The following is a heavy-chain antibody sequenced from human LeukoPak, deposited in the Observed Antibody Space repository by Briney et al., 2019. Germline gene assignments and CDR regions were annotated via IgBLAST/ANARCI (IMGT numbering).Heavy chain of an antibody. CDR1: GGSISTYY. CDR2: VYYSGST. CDR3: ARGSYGSGSHNYYGMDV. J-gene: IGHJ6*04. V-gene: IGHV4-59*01. D-gene: IGHD3-10*01. Sequence: SETLSLTCTVSGGSISTYYWSWIRQSPGKGLEWIGYVYYSGSTNYNPSLKSRVTMSVDTSSNQFSLKLSSVTVADTAVYYCARGSYGSGSHNYYGMDVWGKGTTVTVSS.